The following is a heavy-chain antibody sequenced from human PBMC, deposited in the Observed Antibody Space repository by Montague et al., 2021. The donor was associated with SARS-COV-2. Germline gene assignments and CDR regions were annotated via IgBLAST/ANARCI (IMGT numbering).Heavy chain of an antibody. D-gene: IGHD4-23*01. J-gene: IGHJ5*02. CDR1: GGSISGYY. V-gene: IGHV4-4*07. CDR2: IYNSGST. Sequence: SETLSLTCTVSGGSISGYYWSWFRQSAGKGLEWIGRIYNSGSTSYNPSLKSRVTMSVDTSKNQFSLKLSSVTAADTAVYYCVRDRGDIYGGNSAWFDPWGQGTLVTVSS. CDR3: VRDRGDIYGGNSAWFDP.